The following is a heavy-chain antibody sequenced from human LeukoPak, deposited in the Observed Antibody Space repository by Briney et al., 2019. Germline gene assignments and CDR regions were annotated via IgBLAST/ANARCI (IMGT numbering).Heavy chain of an antibody. CDR2: ITWNSGSV. CDR1: GFTFHDYA. D-gene: IGHD3/OR15-3a*01. Sequence: PGGSLILSCAASGFTFHDYAMHWVRQVPGKGLEWVSGITWNSGSVLYADSVRGRFTISRDNAKNSLYLQMNSLRPEDMAFYYCAKGLGVASLIVDALDMWGQGTMVTV. J-gene: IGHJ3*02. V-gene: IGHV3-9*03. CDR3: AKGLGVASLIVDALDM.